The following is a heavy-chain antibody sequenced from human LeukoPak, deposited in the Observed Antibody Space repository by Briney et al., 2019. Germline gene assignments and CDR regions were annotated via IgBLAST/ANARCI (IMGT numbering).Heavy chain of an antibody. D-gene: IGHD3-22*01. Sequence: GESLKISCKGSGYSFATYWIAWVRQMPGKGLEWMGIIYPDESNIRYSPSFQGQVTISADKSISTAYLQWSSLKASDTAMYYCASPSSGYSSDAFDIWGQGTMVTVSS. CDR1: GYSFATYW. CDR2: IYPDESNI. CDR3: ASPSSGYSSDAFDI. V-gene: IGHV5-51*01. J-gene: IGHJ3*02.